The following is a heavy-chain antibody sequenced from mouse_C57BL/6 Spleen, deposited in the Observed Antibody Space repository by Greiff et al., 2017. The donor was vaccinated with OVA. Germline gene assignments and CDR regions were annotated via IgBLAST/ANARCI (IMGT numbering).Heavy chain of an antibody. V-gene: IGHV1-78*01. J-gene: IGHJ3*01. D-gene: IGHD1-1*01. CDR2: IYPRDGST. Sequence: QVQLQQSGAELVKPGASVKISCKASGYTFPDHTIHWMKQRPEQGLEWIGYIYPRDGSTKYNEKFKGKATLTADKSSSTAYMQLNSLTSEDSAVYFCARPGYYGSSSGFAYWGQGTLVTVSA. CDR1: GYTFPDHT. CDR3: ARPGYYGSSSGFAY.